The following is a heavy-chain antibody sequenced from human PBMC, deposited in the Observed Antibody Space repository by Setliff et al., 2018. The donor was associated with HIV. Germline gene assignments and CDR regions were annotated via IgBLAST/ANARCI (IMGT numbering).Heavy chain of an antibody. CDR3: ARTSRLHPFDY. V-gene: IGHV4-59*08. CDR2: VYYRGGV. J-gene: IGHJ4*02. Sequence: KPSETLSLTCTVSGGLINSHYWNWIRQAPGQGLEWIGCVYYRGGVTYNPSLSSRVTISVDTSKNQFSLSLSSVTAGDTAIYFCARTSRLHPFDYWGQGKLVTVSS. D-gene: IGHD2-21*02. CDR1: GGLINSHY.